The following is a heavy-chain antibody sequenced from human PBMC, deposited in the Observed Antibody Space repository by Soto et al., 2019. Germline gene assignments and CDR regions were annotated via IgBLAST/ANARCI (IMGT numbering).Heavy chain of an antibody. V-gene: IGHV4-39*01. Sequence: SETLSLTCTVSGGSVTNSSYYWGWIRQSPGKGLEWIGSVYYRGRSYSKSSVKSRVTISVDTSKNRFSLSLNSVTASDTAVYFCVSQRTTVPTQAYFDYWGPGALVTVSS. CDR2: VYYRGRS. CDR1: GGSVTNSSYY. CDR3: VSQRTTVPTQAYFDY. D-gene: IGHD4-17*01. J-gene: IGHJ4*02.